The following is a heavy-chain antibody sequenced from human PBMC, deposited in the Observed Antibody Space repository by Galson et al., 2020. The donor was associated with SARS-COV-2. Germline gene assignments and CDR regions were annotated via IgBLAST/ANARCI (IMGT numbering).Heavy chain of an antibody. J-gene: IGHJ6*03. CDR1: GYTFTIYG. Sequence: ASVKVSCKASGYTFTIYGISWVRHAPGQGLEWMGWISAYNGNTNYAQKLQGRVTMTTDTSTSTAYMELRSLRSDDTAVYYCARDTYYDILTGYPYYYYMDVWGKGTTVTVSS. D-gene: IGHD3-9*01. CDR3: ARDTYYDILTGYPYYYYMDV. CDR2: ISAYNGNT. V-gene: IGHV1-18*04.